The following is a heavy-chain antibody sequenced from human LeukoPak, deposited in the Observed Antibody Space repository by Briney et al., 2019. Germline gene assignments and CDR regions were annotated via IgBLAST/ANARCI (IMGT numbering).Heavy chain of an antibody. CDR2: IIPIFGTA. CDR3: ARVGLAAGDYYYYMDV. J-gene: IGHJ6*03. D-gene: IGHD3/OR15-3a*01. Sequence: PRASVKVSCKASGGTFSSYAISWVRQAPGQGLEWMGGIIPIFGTANYAQKFQGRVTITADESTSTAYMELSSLRSEDTAVYYCARVGLAAGDYYYYMDVWGKGTTVTVSS. CDR1: GGTFSSYA. V-gene: IGHV1-69*13.